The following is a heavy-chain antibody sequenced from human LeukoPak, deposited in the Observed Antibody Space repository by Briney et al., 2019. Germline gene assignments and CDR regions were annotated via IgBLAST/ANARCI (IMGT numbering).Heavy chain of an antibody. Sequence: GASLKVSCKASGYSFTDHYVHWVRQAPGQGLEWMGWINPKTGATNYAQKFQGRVTMTRDTSNNTAYMDLNRLTSDDTAIYYCTTRSLLSPLMVIAFDIWGQGTMVTVSS. V-gene: IGHV1-2*02. D-gene: IGHD2-2*01. J-gene: IGHJ3*02. CDR1: GYSFTDHY. CDR3: TTRSLLSPLMVIAFDI. CDR2: INPKTGAT.